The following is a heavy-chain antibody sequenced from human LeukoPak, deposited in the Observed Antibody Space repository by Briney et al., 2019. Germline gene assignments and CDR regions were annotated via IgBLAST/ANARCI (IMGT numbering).Heavy chain of an antibody. Sequence: ASVKVSCKASEYTFTSYDINWVQQAPGQGLEWMGIINPSGGSTSYAQKFQGRVTMTRDTSTSTVYMELSSLRSEDTAVYYCAREHYSSYDSSGYDYYYYYYMDVWGKGTTVTVSS. J-gene: IGHJ6*03. CDR3: AREHYSSYDSSGYDYYYYYYMDV. CDR2: INPSGGST. CDR1: EYTFTSYD. D-gene: IGHD3-22*01. V-gene: IGHV1-46*01.